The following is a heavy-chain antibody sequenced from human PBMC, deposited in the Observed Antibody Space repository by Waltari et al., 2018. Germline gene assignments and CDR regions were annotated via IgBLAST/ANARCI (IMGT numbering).Heavy chain of an antibody. Sequence: EVQLVESGGGLVQPGRSLRLSCAASGFTFDDYAMHWVRQAPGKGLEWVSGISWNSGSIGYADSVKGRFTISRDNAKNSLYLQMNSLRAEDTALYYCAKGRIAAAGTCPDYWGQGTLVTVSS. CDR2: ISWNSGSI. CDR1: GFTFDDYA. CDR3: AKGRIAAAGTCPDY. J-gene: IGHJ4*02. V-gene: IGHV3-9*01. D-gene: IGHD6-13*01.